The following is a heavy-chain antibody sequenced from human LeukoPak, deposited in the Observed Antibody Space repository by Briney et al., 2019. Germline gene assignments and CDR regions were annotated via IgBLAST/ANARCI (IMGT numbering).Heavy chain of an antibody. D-gene: IGHD3-3*01. CDR3: ARDLPNGFLWSGGAFDV. V-gene: IGHV3-7*01. CDR2: IKGDGSEK. Sequence: GGSLRLSCAASGFTFSNYWLSWVRQAPGKGLEWVANIKGDGSEKYYLDSVKGRVTISRDNAKNSLYLQMNSLRAEDTSVYYCARDLPNGFLWSGGAFDVWGQGTLVTVSS. J-gene: IGHJ3*01. CDR1: GFTFSNYW.